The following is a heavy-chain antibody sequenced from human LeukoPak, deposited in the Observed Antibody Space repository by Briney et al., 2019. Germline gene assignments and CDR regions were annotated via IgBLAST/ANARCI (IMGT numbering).Heavy chain of an antibody. D-gene: IGHD3-22*01. Sequence: SETLSLTCTVPGGSISSYYWSWIRQPPGKGLEWIGYIYNSGSTNYNPSLKSRVTISVDTSKNQFSLKLSSVTAADTAVYYCATSLDSSGYWDAFDIWGQGTMVTVSS. V-gene: IGHV4-59*01. CDR2: IYNSGST. CDR1: GGSISSYY. J-gene: IGHJ3*02. CDR3: ATSLDSSGYWDAFDI.